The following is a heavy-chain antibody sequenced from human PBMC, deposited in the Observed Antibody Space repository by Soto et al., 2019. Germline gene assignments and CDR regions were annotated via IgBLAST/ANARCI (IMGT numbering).Heavy chain of an antibody. CDR2: INHTGGT. CDR1: GGSVNGYY. D-gene: IGHD3-3*01. J-gene: IGHJ5*02. CDR3: ATRITVFGLLIPPFDP. Sequence: SETLSLTCAVYGGSVNGYYWNWIRQPPGKGLEWIGEINHTGGTHYNPSLKSRVTVSVDTSKNQFSLRLSSVTAADTAIYYCATRITVFGLLIPPFDPWGQGXQVTVYS. V-gene: IGHV4-34*01.